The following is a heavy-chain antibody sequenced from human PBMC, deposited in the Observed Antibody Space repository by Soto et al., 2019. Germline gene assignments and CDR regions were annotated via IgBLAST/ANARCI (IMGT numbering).Heavy chain of an antibody. V-gene: IGHV6-1*01. CDR2: TYYRSKWYN. CDR1: GDSVSSNSAA. Sequence: PSQTLSLTCAISGDSVSSNSAAWNWIRQSTWRGLEWLGRTYYRSKWYNDYAVSVKSRITINPDTSKNQFSLQLNSVTPEDTAVYYCAGSQIYYYYYGMDVWGQGTTVTV. J-gene: IGHJ6*02. CDR3: AGSQIYYYYYGMDV.